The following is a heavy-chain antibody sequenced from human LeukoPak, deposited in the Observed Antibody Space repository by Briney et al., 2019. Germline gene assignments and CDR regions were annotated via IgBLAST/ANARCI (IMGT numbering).Heavy chain of an antibody. D-gene: IGHD3-10*01. Sequence: SQTLSLTCAISGDSVSSNSAAWNWIRQSPSRGLEWLGRTYYRTKWYNDYAVSVKSRITINPDTSKNQFSRQVNSVTPEDTAVYFCARDVLLWFGELFTPRYYYGMDVWGQGTTVTVSS. CDR2: TYYRTKWYN. CDR3: ARDVLLWFGELFTPRYYYGMDV. J-gene: IGHJ6*02. V-gene: IGHV6-1*01. CDR1: GDSVSSNSAA.